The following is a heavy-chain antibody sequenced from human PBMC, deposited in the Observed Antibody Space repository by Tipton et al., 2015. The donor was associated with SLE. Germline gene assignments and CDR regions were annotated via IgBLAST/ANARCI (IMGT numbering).Heavy chain of an antibody. CDR3: VKEGLGSVPLRPDNYYFDS. V-gene: IGHV3-33*03. CDR1: GFTFRSYG. CDR2: VWYVRSYE. Sequence: SLRLSCEASGFTFRSYGLHWVAGVWYVRSYEYYADSVKGRFTISRDESKNTLYLQMDSLRAEDTALYYCVKEGLGSVPLRPDNYYFDSWGQGTLVTVSS. D-gene: IGHD2-15*01. J-gene: IGHJ4*02.